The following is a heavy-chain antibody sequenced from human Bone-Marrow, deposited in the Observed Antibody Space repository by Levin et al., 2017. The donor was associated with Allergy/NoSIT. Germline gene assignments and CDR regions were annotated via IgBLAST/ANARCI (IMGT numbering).Heavy chain of an antibody. Sequence: ASVKVSCKASGYTFTSYFIHWVRQAPGQGLEWMGIINSGGGRTNFAQRFQDRLTVTRDTSTSTVYMELRGLRSDDTAVYYCARDPRYDILTGANAFDIWGQGTVVNVSS. V-gene: IGHV1-46*01. CDR1: GYTFTSYF. D-gene: IGHD3-9*01. CDR3: ARDPRYDILTGANAFDI. CDR2: INSGGGRT. J-gene: IGHJ3*02.